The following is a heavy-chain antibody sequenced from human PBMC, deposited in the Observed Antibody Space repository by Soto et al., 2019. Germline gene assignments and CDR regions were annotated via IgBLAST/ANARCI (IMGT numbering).Heavy chain of an antibody. CDR2: IRYDESDK. V-gene: IGHV3-30*02. D-gene: IGHD3-22*01. Sequence: GGSLRLSCAASGFTFSRFNMHWVRQVPGKGLEWVAFIRYDESDKYYVDSVKGRFTISRDNSKNTLYLQMNSLRAEDTAVYYCARDPNAYYDSSGYYPKFDYWGQGTLVTVSS. CDR1: GFTFSRFN. CDR3: ARDPNAYYDSSGYYPKFDY. J-gene: IGHJ4*02.